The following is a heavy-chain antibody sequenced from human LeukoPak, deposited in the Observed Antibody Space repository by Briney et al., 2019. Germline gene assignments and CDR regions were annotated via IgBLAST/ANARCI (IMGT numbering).Heavy chain of an antibody. CDR1: GGTFSSDA. CDR2: IIPIFGTA. J-gene: IGHJ6*03. V-gene: IGHV1-69*05. CDR3: ARDLANPVVAAKEFYYYYYMDV. D-gene: IGHD2-15*01. Sequence: GASVKVSCKXSGGTFSSDAISWVRQAPRQGLEWMGRIIPIFGTANYAQKFQGRVTITTDESTSTAYMELSSLRSEDTAVYYCARDLANPVVAAKEFYYYYYMDVWGRGTTVTVSS.